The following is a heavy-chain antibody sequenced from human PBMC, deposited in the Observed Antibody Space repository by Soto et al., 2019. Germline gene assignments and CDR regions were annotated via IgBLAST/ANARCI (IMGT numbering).Heavy chain of an antibody. CDR3: ARAQNPRSSRGLGMQQSRGSYYYGMDV. V-gene: IGHV1-18*01. J-gene: IGHJ6*02. CDR1: GYTFTSFG. D-gene: IGHD6-13*01. Sequence: QVQLVQSGAEVKNPGASVKLSCKASGYTFTSFGMNWVRQAPGQEFEWMGWISAYNGDTNYAQKLQGRVTMTTDTSTSTAYMELRSLRSDDTAVYYCARAQNPRSSRGLGMQQSRGSYYYGMDVWGQGTTVTVSS. CDR2: ISAYNGDT.